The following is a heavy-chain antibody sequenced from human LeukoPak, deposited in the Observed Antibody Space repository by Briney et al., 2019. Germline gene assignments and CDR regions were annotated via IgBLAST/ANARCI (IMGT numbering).Heavy chain of an antibody. CDR3: AREQSIYGSGSYYFDY. CDR2: INASGGST. J-gene: IGHJ4*02. V-gene: IGHV1-46*01. D-gene: IGHD3-10*01. CDR1: GYAFTSYY. Sequence: GASVKVSCKASGYAFTSYYMHWVRQAPGQGLEWMGIINASGGSTSYAQKFQGRVTMTRDTSTSTVYMELSSLRFEDTAVYYCAREQSIYGSGSYYFDYWGQGTLVTVSS.